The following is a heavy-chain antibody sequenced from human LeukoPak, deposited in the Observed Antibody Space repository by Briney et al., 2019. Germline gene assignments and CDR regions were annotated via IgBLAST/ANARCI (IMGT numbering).Heavy chain of an antibody. CDR1: GYTFTSYG. J-gene: IGHJ4*02. Sequence: ASVKVSCKASGYTFTSYGISWVRQAPGQGLEWMGWISAYNGNTNYAQKLQGRVTMTTDTSTSTAYMELRSLRSDDTAVYYCARDWWAYGSGSNELDYWGQGTLVTVSS. CDR3: ARDWWAYGSGSNELDY. D-gene: IGHD3-10*01. V-gene: IGHV1-18*01. CDR2: ISAYNGNT.